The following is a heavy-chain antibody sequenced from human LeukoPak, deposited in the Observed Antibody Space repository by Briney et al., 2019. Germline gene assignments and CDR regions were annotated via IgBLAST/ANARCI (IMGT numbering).Heavy chain of an antibody. CDR2: ISAYNGNT. CDR1: GYTLTSYG. V-gene: IGHV1-18*01. Sequence: ASVKVPCKASGYTLTSYGISWVRQAPGQGLEWMGWISAYNGNTNYAQKLQGRVTMTTDTSTSTAYMELRSLRSDDTAVYYCARAHRYYDFWSGYYSYYYYYMDVWGKGTTVTVSS. CDR3: ARAHRYYDFWSGYYSYYYYYMDV. J-gene: IGHJ6*03. D-gene: IGHD3-3*01.